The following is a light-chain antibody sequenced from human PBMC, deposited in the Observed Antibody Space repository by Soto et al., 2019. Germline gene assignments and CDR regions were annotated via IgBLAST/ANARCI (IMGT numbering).Light chain of an antibody. V-gene: IGLV2-14*03. Sequence: QSALTQPASVSGSPGQSITISCTGTSSDVGAYNFVSWHQQHPGKAPKLMIYNVYDRPSGISYRFSGSKSGNSASLAISGLRSEDEADYSCAAWDDSLSAWVFGGGTKVTVL. CDR3: AAWDDSLSAWV. CDR2: NVY. J-gene: IGLJ3*02. CDR1: SSDVGAYNF.